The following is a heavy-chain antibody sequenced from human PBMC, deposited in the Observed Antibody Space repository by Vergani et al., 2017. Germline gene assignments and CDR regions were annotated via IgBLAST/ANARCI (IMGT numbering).Heavy chain of an antibody. CDR1: GFTFSSYG. V-gene: IGHV3-33*01. CDR3: ARDHTIFGVPTRDYYYYYGMDV. CDR2: IWYDGSNK. D-gene: IGHD3-3*01. J-gene: IGHJ6*02. Sequence: QVQLVESGGGVVQPGRSLRLSCAASGFTFSSYGMHWVRQAPGKGLEWVAVIWYDGSNKYYADSVKGRFTISRDNSKNTLYLQMNSLRAEDTAVYYCARDHTIFGVPTRDYYYYYGMDVWGQGTTVTVSS.